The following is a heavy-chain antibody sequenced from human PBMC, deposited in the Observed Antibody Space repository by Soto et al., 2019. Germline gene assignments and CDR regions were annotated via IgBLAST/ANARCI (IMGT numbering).Heavy chain of an antibody. J-gene: IGHJ4*02. D-gene: IGHD3-3*01. V-gene: IGHV4-59*01. CDR1: GGSISSYY. CDR3: ARGTIFGVVLYYFDY. CDR2: IYYSGST. Sequence: PPETLSLTCTVSGGSISSYYWSWIRQPPGKGLEWIGYIYYSGSTNYNPSLKSRVTISVDTPKNQFSLKLNSVTVADTAVYYCARGTIFGVVLYYFDYWGQGTLVTVSS.